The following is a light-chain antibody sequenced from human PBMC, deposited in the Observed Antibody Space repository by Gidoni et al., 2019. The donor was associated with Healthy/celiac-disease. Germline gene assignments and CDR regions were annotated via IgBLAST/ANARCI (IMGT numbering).Light chain of an antibody. Sequence: EIQMHQSPSYLSASVGDRVTITCRASQSISSYLNWYQQKPGKAPKLLIYAASSLQSGVPSRFSGSGSGTDFTLTISSLQPEDFATYYCQQSYSNPQTFGQGTKVEIK. CDR2: AAS. CDR1: QSISSY. J-gene: IGKJ1*01. V-gene: IGKV1-39*01. CDR3: QQSYSNPQT.